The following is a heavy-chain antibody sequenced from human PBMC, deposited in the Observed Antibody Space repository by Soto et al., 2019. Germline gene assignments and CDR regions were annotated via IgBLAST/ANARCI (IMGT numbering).Heavy chain of an antibody. J-gene: IGHJ5*02. V-gene: IGHV1-18*04. D-gene: IGHD1-26*01. CDR1: GYLFTTYG. CDR2: ISPHNGAT. Sequence: QVQLVQSGAEVKKPGSSVKVSCKAAGYLFTTYGVTWVRQAPGQGLEWIGWISPHNGATKYVQKFQGRGTMTTDTSTSTAYMELKTLRSDDTAVYYCARRITGSYSDWFDPWGQGTLVTVSS. CDR3: ARRITGSYSDWFDP.